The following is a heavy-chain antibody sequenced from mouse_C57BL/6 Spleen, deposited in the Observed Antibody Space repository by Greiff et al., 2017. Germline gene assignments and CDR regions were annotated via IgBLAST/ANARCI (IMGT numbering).Heavy chain of an antibody. CDR3: SREYYSNYGYYAMDY. D-gene: IGHD2-5*01. V-gene: IGHV1-59*01. CDR1: GYTFTSYW. J-gene: IGHJ4*01. CDR2: IDPSDSYT. Sequence: QVQLQQPGAELVRPGTSVKLSCKASGYTFTSYWMHWVKQRPGQGLEWIGVIDPSDSYTNYNQKFKGKATLTVDTSSSTAYMQLSSLTSEDSAVYYCSREYYSNYGYYAMDYWGQGTSVPVSS.